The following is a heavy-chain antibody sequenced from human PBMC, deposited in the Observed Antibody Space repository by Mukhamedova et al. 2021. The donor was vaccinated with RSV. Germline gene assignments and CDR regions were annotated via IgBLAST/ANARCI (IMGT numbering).Heavy chain of an antibody. CDR3: ARSLIRGYSYGRWVYYY. CDR1: SSYA. D-gene: IGHD5-18*01. CDR2: ISYDGSNK. Sequence: SSYAMHWVRQAPGKGLEWVAVISYDGSNKYYADSVKGRFTISRDNSKNTLYLQMNSLRAEDTAVYYCARSLIRGYSYGRWVYYY. V-gene: IGHV3-30*04. J-gene: IGHJ6*01.